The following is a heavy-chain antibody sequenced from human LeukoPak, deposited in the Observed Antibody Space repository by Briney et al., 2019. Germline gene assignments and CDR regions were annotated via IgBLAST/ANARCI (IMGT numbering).Heavy chain of an antibody. CDR1: GYTFTSYG. CDR3: ARPTPVHYVEAFDI. D-gene: IGHD4-17*01. Sequence: ASVKVSCKASGYTFTSYGISWVRQAPGQGLEWMGIINPSGGSTSYAQKFQGRVTMTRDTSTSTVYMELSSLRSEDTAVYYCARPTPVHYVEAFDIWGQGTMVTVSS. V-gene: IGHV1-46*01. J-gene: IGHJ3*02. CDR2: INPSGGST.